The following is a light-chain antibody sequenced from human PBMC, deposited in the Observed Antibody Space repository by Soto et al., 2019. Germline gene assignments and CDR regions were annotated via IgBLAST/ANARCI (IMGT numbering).Light chain of an antibody. V-gene: IGLV2-8*01. CDR3: SSYAGSNIVV. CDR2: EVS. J-gene: IGLJ2*01. Sequence: QSALTQPPSASGSPGQSVTISCTGTSSDVGGYNYVSWYQQHPGTAPKLMIYEVSERPSGVPDRFSGSKSGNTASLTVSGLQAEDEAYYYCSSYAGSNIVVFGGGTKLTVL. CDR1: SSDVGGYNY.